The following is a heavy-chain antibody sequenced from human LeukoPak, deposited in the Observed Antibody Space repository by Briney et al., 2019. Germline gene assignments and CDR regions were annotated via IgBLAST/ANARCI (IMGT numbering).Heavy chain of an antibody. CDR3: TRQPTTLDGSKFMSTDH. CDR1: GFTVRSNS. CDR2: IYSGGNT. Sequence: PGGSLRLSCTVSGFTVRSNSWSWVRQAPGKGLEWVSFIYSGGNTHYSDTVKGRFTLSRDNSKNTLYLQMSSLRAEDTAVYYCTRQPTTLDGSKFMSTDHWGQGTLVTVSS. D-gene: IGHD5/OR15-5a*01. J-gene: IGHJ4*02. V-gene: IGHV3-66*04.